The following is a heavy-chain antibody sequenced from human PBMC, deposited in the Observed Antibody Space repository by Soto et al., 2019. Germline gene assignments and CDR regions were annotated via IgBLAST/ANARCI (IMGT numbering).Heavy chain of an antibody. Sequence: PSETLSLTCRVSGGSVNSDYYCTWSRQPPGKALECIVYIYYSGSTYYKPSLKSRVTISVDTSKNQFSLKLSSVTAADTAVYYCARGGIAARRANWFDPWGQGTLVTVSS. CDR2: IYYSGST. CDR1: GGSVNSDYY. V-gene: IGHV4-30-4*01. CDR3: ARGGIAARRANWFDP. D-gene: IGHD6-6*01. J-gene: IGHJ5*02.